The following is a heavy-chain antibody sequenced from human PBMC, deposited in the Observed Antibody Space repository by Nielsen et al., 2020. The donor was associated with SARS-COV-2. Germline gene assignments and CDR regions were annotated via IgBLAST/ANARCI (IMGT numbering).Heavy chain of an antibody. Sequence: GESLKTSCAASGFTFSSYGMHWVRQAPGKGLEWVAVISYDGSNKYYADSVKGRFTISRDNSKNTLYLQMNSLRAEDTAVYYCAKVGTTVTGGDYYYYGMDVWGQGTTVTVSS. V-gene: IGHV3-30*18. CDR1: GFTFSSYG. CDR3: AKVGTTVTGGDYYYYGMDV. CDR2: ISYDGSNK. J-gene: IGHJ6*02. D-gene: IGHD4-11*01.